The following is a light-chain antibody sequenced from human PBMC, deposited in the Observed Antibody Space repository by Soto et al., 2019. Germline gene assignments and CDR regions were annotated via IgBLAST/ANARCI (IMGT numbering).Light chain of an antibody. CDR3: CSSAGTHTYV. V-gene: IGLV2-11*01. Sequence: QSALTQPRSVSGPPGQSVTISCTGTSSDVGGYDSVSWYQQHPGQAPKLMIYDVTGRPSGVPDRFSASKSGNTASLTISGLQAEDEADYYCCSSAGTHTYVFGTGTKATVL. CDR2: DVT. CDR1: SSDVGGYDS. J-gene: IGLJ1*01.